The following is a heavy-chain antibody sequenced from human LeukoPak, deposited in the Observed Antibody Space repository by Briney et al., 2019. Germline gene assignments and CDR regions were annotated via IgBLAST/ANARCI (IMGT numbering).Heavy chain of an antibody. CDR1: GGSFSGYY. CDR3: ARRGFMVRGAYRTRSFDI. D-gene: IGHD3-10*01. Sequence: SPSETLSLTCAVYGGSFSGYYWSWIRQPPGKGLEWIGEINHSGSTNYNPSLKSRVTMSVDTSKNQFSLKLSSVTAADTAVYYCARRGFMVRGAYRTRSFDIWGQGTMVTVSS. V-gene: IGHV4-34*01. J-gene: IGHJ3*02. CDR2: INHSGST.